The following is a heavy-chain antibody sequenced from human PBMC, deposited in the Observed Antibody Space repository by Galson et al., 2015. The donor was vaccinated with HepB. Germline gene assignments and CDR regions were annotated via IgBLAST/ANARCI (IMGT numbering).Heavy chain of an antibody. CDR1: GGTFSSYA. CDR2: IIPIFGTA. CDR3: ARATLYSGSYQNAFDI. Sequence: SVKVSCKASGGTFSSYAISWVRQAPGQGLVWMGGIIPIFGTANYAQKFQGRVTITADESTSTAYMELSSLRSEDTAVYNCARATLYSGSYQNAFDIWGQGTMVTVSS. D-gene: IGHD1-26*01. V-gene: IGHV1-69*13. J-gene: IGHJ3*02.